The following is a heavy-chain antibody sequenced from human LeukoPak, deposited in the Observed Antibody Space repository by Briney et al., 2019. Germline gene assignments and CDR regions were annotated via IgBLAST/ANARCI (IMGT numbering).Heavy chain of an antibody. J-gene: IGHJ4*02. CDR2: ISSDGSST. V-gene: IGHV3-74*01. CDR3: ASAPFSSTNY. CDR1: GFTFSSYW. Sequence: GSLRLSCAASGFTFSSYWMHWVRQAPGKGLVWVSRISSDGSSTNYADSVKGRFTISRDNAKNTLYLQMNSLRAEDTAVYYCASAPFSSTNYWGQGTLVTVSS. D-gene: IGHD2-2*01.